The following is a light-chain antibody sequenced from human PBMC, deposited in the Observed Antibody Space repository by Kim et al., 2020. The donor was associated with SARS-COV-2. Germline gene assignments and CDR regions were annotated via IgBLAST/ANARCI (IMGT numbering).Light chain of an antibody. CDR2: GAS. J-gene: IGKJ1*01. V-gene: IGKV3-20*01. CDR1: QSLTYSP. Sequence: DIVLTQSPGTLSLSPGERATLFCRASQSLTYSPLAWYQHKPGQTPMLLIYGASIRVAGIPDRFSGSGSGTDFVLTINRLEPEDFAVYYWQQYTNSRTFGQGTKVDIK. CDR3: QQYTNSRT.